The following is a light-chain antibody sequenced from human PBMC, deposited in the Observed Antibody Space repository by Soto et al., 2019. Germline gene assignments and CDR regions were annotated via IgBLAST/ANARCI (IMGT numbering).Light chain of an antibody. CDR3: QQYET. V-gene: IGKV3-20*01. CDR2: GAS. CDR1: QSISSSY. J-gene: IGKJ1*01. Sequence: EIVLTQSPGTLSLSPGERATLSCRASQSISSSYLAWSQQKPGQAPRLLIFGASSRATGIPARFSGSGSGPDFTLTISRLEPEDFATYYCQQYETFGQGTKVEF.